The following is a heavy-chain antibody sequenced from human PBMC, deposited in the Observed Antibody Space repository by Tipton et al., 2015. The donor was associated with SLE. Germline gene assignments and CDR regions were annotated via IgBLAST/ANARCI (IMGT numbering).Heavy chain of an antibody. CDR1: GGSFSNYY. J-gene: IGHJ4*02. D-gene: IGHD6-13*01. Sequence: LRLSCAVYGGSFSNYYWSWIRQHPGKGLEWIGYIYYSGSTYYNPSLKSRVTISVDTSKNQFSLKLSSVTAADTAVYYCARDSSSWYYFDYWGQGTLVTVSS. CDR3: ARDSSSWYYFDY. V-gene: IGHV4-31*11. CDR2: IYYSGST.